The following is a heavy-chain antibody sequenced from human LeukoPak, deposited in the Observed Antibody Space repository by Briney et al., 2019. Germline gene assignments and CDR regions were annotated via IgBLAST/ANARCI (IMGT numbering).Heavy chain of an antibody. CDR2: IIPIFGTA. V-gene: IGHV1-69*13. Sequence: SVKVSCKASGGTFSSYAISWVRQAPGQGLEWMGGIIPIFGTANYAQKFQGRVTITADQSTSTAYRELSSLRSEDTAVYYCARGGGVPAATSPYYYYYMDVWGKGTTVTVSS. CDR3: ARGGGVPAATSPYYYYYMDV. CDR1: GGTFSSYA. J-gene: IGHJ6*03. D-gene: IGHD2-2*01.